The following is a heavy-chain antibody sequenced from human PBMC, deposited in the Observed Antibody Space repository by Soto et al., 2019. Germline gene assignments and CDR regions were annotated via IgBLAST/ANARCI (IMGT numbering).Heavy chain of an antibody. D-gene: IGHD5-18*01. CDR2: IKSITDGGTT. J-gene: IGHJ4*02. Sequence: LGGSLRLSCVASAFSFTNAWMSWVRQAPGKGLEWVGRIKSITDGGTTDYAAPVKGRFTISRDDSNNTLYLQMNSLKTEDTAVYYCSTGRSTYGLDSWGQGTLVTVS. CDR3: STGRSTYGLDS. CDR1: AFSFTNAW. V-gene: IGHV3-15*01.